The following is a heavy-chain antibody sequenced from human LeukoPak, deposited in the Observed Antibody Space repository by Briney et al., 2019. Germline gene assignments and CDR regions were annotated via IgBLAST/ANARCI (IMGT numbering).Heavy chain of an antibody. Sequence: AGGSLRLSCAASGFTFSNYAMTWVRQAPGKRLEWVSTISDGGAATYYADSVKGRFTISRDNSKNTLSLQMNSLRAEDTAVYYCAKALNVLVPSTSRWFDPWGQGTLVTVSS. V-gene: IGHV3-23*01. CDR3: AKALNVLVPSTSRWFDP. D-gene: IGHD2-2*01. CDR1: GFTFSNYA. CDR2: ISDGGAAT. J-gene: IGHJ5*02.